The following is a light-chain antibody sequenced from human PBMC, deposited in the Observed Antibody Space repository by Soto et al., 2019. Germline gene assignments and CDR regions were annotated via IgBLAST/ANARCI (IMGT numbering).Light chain of an antibody. Sequence: DIPMTQSPSSLSASVGDRVIITCRASQSVSSYLNWYQQKLGQAPKLLISAASNLRSGVPSRFSGSGSGTEFTLTISGLEVEDFAIYFCQQSSTTPPYTFGQGTRL. CDR1: QSVSSY. CDR3: QQSSTTPPYT. CDR2: AAS. J-gene: IGKJ2*01. V-gene: IGKV1-39*01.